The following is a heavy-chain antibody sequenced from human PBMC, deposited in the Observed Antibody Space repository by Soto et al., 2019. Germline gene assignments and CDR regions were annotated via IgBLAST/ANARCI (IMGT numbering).Heavy chain of an antibody. D-gene: IGHD5-18*01. CDR1: GFTFSSYA. Sequence: PGGSLRLSCSASGFTFSSYAVSWVRQAPGKGLEWVSAISGSGGSTYYADSVKGRFTISRDNSKNTLYLQMNSLRAEDTAVYYCAKIPPGYSYGYFYFDYWGQGTLVTVSS. V-gene: IGHV3-23*01. CDR3: AKIPPGYSYGYFYFDY. J-gene: IGHJ4*02. CDR2: ISGSGGST.